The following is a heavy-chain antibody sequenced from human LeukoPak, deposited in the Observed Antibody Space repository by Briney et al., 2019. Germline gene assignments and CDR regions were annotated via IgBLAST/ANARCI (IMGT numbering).Heavy chain of an antibody. D-gene: IGHD4-23*01. CDR2: IDPDASAS. J-gene: IGHJ3*01. V-gene: IGHV3-74*01. Sequence: GGSLKLSCAASGFTFSSYWMHWVRQVPGEGLVWVSRIDPDASASTYADSVKGRFTISRDNAKDTLWLQMNSLRADDTAVYYCAGVRAGGNRAFDVWGQGTVVAVSS. CDR3: AGVRAGGNRAFDV. CDR1: GFTFSSYW.